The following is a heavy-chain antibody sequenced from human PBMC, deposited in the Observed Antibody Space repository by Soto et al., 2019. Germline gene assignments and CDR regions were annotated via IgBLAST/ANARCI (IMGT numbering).Heavy chain of an antibody. D-gene: IGHD2-2*02. CDR1: GCTFSSYA. V-gene: IGHV1-69*13. CDR2: IIPIFGTA. J-gene: IGHJ6*02. CDR3: AAVYCSSTSCYNPPLSYYYYYGMDV. Sequence: SVKVSCKASGCTFSSYAISWVRQAPGQVLEWMGGIIPIFGTANYAQKFQGRVTITADESTSTAYMELSSLRSEDTAVYYCAAVYCSSTSCYNPPLSYYYYYGMDVWGQGTTVTVSS.